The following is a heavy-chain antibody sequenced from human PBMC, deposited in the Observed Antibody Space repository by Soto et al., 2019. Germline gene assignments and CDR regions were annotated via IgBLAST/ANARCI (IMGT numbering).Heavy chain of an antibody. D-gene: IGHD2-2*01. V-gene: IGHV3-21*01. CDR1: GFTFSSYS. Sequence: GGSLRLSCAASGFTFSSYSMNWVRQAPGKGLEWVSSISSSSSYIYYADSVKGRFTISRDNAKNSLYLQMNSLRAEDTAVYYCARHAEDIVVVPAADRSYYYYYMDVWGKGTTVTVSS. CDR2: ISSSSSYI. J-gene: IGHJ6*03. CDR3: ARHAEDIVVVPAADRSYYYYYMDV.